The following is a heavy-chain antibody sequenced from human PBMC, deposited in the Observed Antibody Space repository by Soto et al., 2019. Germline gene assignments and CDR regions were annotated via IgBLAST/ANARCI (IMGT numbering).Heavy chain of an antibody. D-gene: IGHD4-17*01. J-gene: IGHJ5*01. V-gene: IGHV5-10-1*01. CDR2: IDPRDSYT. CDR1: GYRFTSYW. Sequence: GESLKVSCQGSGYRFTSYWISCVSQMPGKGLAWMGRIDPRDSYTNYSPSFQGHVTISADKSISTAYLQWSSLKASDTAMYYCARAGDVQGNGGDYSVSNWYDSWGQGPRVTFSS. CDR3: ARAGDVQGNGGDYSVSNWYDS.